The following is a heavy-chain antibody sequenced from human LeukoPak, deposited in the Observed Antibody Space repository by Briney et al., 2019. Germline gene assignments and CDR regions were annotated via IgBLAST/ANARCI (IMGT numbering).Heavy chain of an antibody. Sequence: GESLKISCKGSGYSFTSYWIGWVRQMPGKGLEWMGIIYPGDSDTRYSPSFQGQVTISADKSISTAYLQWSSLKASDTAMYYCAGLTSSTTCGGDCYSAPFDYWGQGTLVTVSS. V-gene: IGHV5-51*01. CDR1: GYSFTSYW. D-gene: IGHD2-21*02. J-gene: IGHJ4*02. CDR2: IYPGDSDT. CDR3: AGLTSSTTCGGDCYSAPFDY.